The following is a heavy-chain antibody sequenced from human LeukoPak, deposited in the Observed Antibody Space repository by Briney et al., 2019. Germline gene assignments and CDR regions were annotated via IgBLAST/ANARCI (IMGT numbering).Heavy chain of an antibody. CDR1: GFTFSSYW. J-gene: IGHJ5*02. D-gene: IGHD6-6*01. CDR3: AREGPKYSSQDGNWFDP. V-gene: IGHV3-7*01. Sequence: GGSLRLSCAASGFTFSSYWMSWVRQAPGKGLEWVANVKQDGTEKYYVDSVKGRFTISRDNAKNSLYLQMNSLRAEDTAVYYCAREGPKYSSQDGNWFDPWGQGTLVTVSS. CDR2: VKQDGTEK.